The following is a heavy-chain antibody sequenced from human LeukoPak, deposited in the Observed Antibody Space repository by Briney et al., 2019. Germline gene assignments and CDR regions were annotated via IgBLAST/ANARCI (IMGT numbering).Heavy chain of an antibody. CDR3: ARHEEEDGYNAKTFDY. CDR2: TYYSTNT. V-gene: IGHV4-39*01. J-gene: IGHJ4*02. CDR1: GGSISSSANF. Sequence: PSETLSLTCTVSGGSISSSANFWGWVRQPPGRGLEWIASTYYSTNTYYNPSLKSRVTISVDTSKNQFSLKLSSVTAADTAVYYCARHEEEDGYNAKTFDYWGQGTLVTVSS. D-gene: IGHD5-24*01.